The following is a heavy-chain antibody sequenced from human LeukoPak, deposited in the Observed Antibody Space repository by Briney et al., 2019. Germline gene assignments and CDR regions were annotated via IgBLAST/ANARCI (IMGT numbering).Heavy chain of an antibody. J-gene: IGHJ1*01. V-gene: IGHV1-69*04. Sequence: ASVKVSCKASGYTFTSYDISWVRQAPGQGLEWMGRIIPILGIANYAQKFQGRVTITADKSTSTAYMELSSLRSEDTAVYYCARDGDTMVRGVTRAEYFQHWGQGTLVTVSS. CDR2: IIPILGIA. D-gene: IGHD3-10*01. CDR3: ARDGDTMVRGVTRAEYFQH. CDR1: GYTFTSYD.